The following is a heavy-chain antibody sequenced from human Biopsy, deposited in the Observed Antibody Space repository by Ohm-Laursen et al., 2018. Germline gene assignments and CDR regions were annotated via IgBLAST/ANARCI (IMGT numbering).Heavy chain of an antibody. CDR3: ARATNSTGWPYYYFYGMDV. J-gene: IGHJ6*02. CDR1: GGSLTGDY. V-gene: IGHV4-59*07. D-gene: IGHD2/OR15-2a*01. Sequence: SDTLSLTCTVSGGSLTGDYWSWIRQTPGKGLEWIGYIYYSGSTNYNPSLKSRVTISVDTSKNQFSLRPNSVTAADTAVYYCARATNSTGWPYYYFYGMDVWGQGTTVTVSS. CDR2: IYYSGST.